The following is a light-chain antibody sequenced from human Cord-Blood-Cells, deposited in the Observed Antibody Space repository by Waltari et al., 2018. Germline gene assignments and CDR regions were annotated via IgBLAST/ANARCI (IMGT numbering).Light chain of an antibody. CDR3: SSYTSSSTLVV. J-gene: IGLJ2*01. CDR1: SSDVRGYNY. V-gene: IGLV2-14*01. CDR2: DVS. Sequence: QSALTQPASVPGSPGQSITLSSTRPSSDVRGYNYVPWYQQPPGKAPKLMIYDVSNRPSGVSNRFSGSKSGNTASLTISGLQAEDEADYYCSSYTSSSTLVVFGGGTKLTVL.